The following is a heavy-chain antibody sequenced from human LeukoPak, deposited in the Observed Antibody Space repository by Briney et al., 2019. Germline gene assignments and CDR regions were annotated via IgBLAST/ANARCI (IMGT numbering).Heavy chain of an antibody. Sequence: SETLSLTCSVSGGPISSYYWSWIRQPPGKGLEWIGYIYYSGSTNYNPSLKSRVTISVDTSKNQFSLKLSSVTAADTAVYYCARLQYSSSSANFDYWGQGTLVTVSS. V-gene: IGHV4-59*01. CDR1: GGPISSYY. CDR2: IYYSGST. D-gene: IGHD6-6*01. J-gene: IGHJ4*02. CDR3: ARLQYSSSSANFDY.